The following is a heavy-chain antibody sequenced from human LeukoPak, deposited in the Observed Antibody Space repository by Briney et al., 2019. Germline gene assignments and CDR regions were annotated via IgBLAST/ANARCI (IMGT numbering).Heavy chain of an antibody. CDR1: GYTFTGYY. D-gene: IGHD6-13*01. CDR3: ARASRIAAAGGGGFEYFQH. J-gene: IGHJ1*01. Sequence: ASVKVSCKASGYTFTGYYMHRVRQAPGQGLEWMGWINPNSGGTNYAQKFQGRVTMTRDTSISTAYMELSRLRSDDTAVYYCARASRIAAAGGGGFEYFQHWGQGTLVTVSS. CDR2: INPNSGGT. V-gene: IGHV1-2*02.